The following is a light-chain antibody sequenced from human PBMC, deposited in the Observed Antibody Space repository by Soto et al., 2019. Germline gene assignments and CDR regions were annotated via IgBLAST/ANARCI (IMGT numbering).Light chain of an antibody. J-gene: IGKJ1*01. CDR3: HQSYISPPA. CDR1: ESISGY. CDR2: AAS. V-gene: IGKV1-39*01. Sequence: DFQLTQSPSSLSASVGDRVTITCRKSESISGYLSWYQQKAGQPPKLLIFAASSLQNGVPSRFSGRGSGTEYTLTISSLQADDFATYYCHQSYISPPAFGQGTKVEIQ.